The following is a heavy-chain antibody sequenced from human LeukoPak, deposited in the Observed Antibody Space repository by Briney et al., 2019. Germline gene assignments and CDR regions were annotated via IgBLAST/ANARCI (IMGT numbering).Heavy chain of an antibody. D-gene: IGHD3-10*01. CDR3: ARGPFFSYDGSTYFYYFDY. CDR1: GYTFPNYA. J-gene: IGHJ4*01. Sequence: ASVKVSRKTSGYTFPNYAIHWVRQAPGQRLEWMGWINPYNGRTKYSQSFQGRVAISRDTSASTVYMELSSLRSEDTAVYFCARGPFFSYDGSTYFYYFDYWGQGSLVTVSS. V-gene: IGHV1-3*01. CDR2: INPYNGRT.